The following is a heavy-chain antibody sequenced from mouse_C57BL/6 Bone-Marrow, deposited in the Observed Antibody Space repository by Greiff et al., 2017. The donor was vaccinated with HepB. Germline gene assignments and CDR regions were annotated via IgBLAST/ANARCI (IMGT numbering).Heavy chain of an antibody. Sequence: VKLQQPGAELVKPGASVKLSCKASGYTFTSYWMHWVKQRPGQGLEWIGMIHPNSGSTNYNEKFKSKATLTVDKSSSTAYMQLSSLTSEDSAVYYCASLWMWFAYWGQGTLVTVSA. CDR3: ASLWMWFAY. CDR1: GYTFTSYW. V-gene: IGHV1-64*01. D-gene: IGHD1-1*02. CDR2: IHPNSGST. J-gene: IGHJ3*01.